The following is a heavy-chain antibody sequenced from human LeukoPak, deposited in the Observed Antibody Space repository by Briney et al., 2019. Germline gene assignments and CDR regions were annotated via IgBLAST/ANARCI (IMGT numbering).Heavy chain of an antibody. J-gene: IGHJ6*03. V-gene: IGHV4-31*03. CDR3: ARDRGDDYGDSLYYYYYMDV. Sequence: SETLSLTCTVSGGSISSGGYYWSWIRQHPGKGLGWIGYIYYSGSTYYNPSLKSRVTISVDTSKNQFSLKLSSVTAADTAVYYCARDRGDDYGDSLYYYYYMDVWGKGTTVTVSS. D-gene: IGHD4-17*01. CDR1: GGSISSGGYY. CDR2: IYYSGST.